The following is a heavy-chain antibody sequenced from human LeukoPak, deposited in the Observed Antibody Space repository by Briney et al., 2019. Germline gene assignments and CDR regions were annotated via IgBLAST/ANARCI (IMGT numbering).Heavy chain of an antibody. CDR1: GGSISSYY. CDR3: ARGYDFWSGYTSLDY. D-gene: IGHD3-3*01. V-gene: IGHV4-59*01. CDR2: IYYSGST. Sequence: PSETLPLTCTVSGGSISSYYWSWIRQPPGKGLDWIGYIYYSGSTNYNPSLKSRVTISVDTSKNQFSLKLSSVTAADTAVYYCARGYDFWSGYTSLDYWGQGTLVTVSS. J-gene: IGHJ4*02.